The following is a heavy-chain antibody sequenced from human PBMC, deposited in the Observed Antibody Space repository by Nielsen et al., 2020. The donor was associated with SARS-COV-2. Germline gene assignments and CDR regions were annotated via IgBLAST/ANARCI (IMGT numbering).Heavy chain of an antibody. J-gene: IGHJ4*02. CDR3: ARRGYYGSGSHFDY. D-gene: IGHD3-10*01. CDR1: GGSFSGYY. Sequence: GSLRLSCAVYGGSFSGYYWSWIRQPPGKGLEWIGEINHSGSTNYNPSLKSRVTISVDTSKNQFSLKLSSVTAADTAVYYCARRGYYGSGSHFDYWGQGTLVTVSS. CDR2: INHSGST. V-gene: IGHV4-34*01.